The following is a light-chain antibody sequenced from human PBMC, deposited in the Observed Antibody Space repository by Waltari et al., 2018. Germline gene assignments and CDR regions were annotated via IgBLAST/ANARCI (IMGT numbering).Light chain of an antibody. CDR1: QDITTY. CDR2: AAS. CDR3: LQTSTTPFV. Sequence: DIQVTQSPSSLSASVGDRVTITCRTSQDITTYLNWYQHRPGKAPQLLIYAASDLQSGVPSRFSGSGSGTDFTLTIDSLQPADFATYYCLQTSTTPFVFDPGTRVDIK. J-gene: IGKJ3*01. V-gene: IGKV1-39*01.